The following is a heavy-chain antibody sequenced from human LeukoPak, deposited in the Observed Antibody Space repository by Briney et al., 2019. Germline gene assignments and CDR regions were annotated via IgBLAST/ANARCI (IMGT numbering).Heavy chain of an antibody. V-gene: IGHV3-48*03. CDR2: ISSSGSTI. Sequence: GGSLRLSCAASGFTFSSYEMNWVRQAPGKGLEWVSYISSSGSTIYYADSVKGRFTISRDNAKNSLYLQMNSLRAEDTAVYYCARAPCGGDCYFRGGYDYWGQGTLVTASS. CDR3: ARAPCGGDCYFRGGYDY. J-gene: IGHJ4*02. D-gene: IGHD2-21*02. CDR1: GFTFSSYE.